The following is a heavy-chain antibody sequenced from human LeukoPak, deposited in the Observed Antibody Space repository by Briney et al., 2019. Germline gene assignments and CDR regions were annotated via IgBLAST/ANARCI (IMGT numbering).Heavy chain of an antibody. CDR1: GYTFTSYY. V-gene: IGHV1-46*01. Sequence: ASVKVSCKASGYTFTSYYMHWVRQAPGQGLEWVGIINPSGGSTSYAQKFQGRVTMTRDTSTSTVYMELSSLRSEDTAVYYCARDPGIAVAGPPYWYFDLWGRGTLVTVSS. CDR2: INPSGGST. CDR3: ARDPGIAVAGPPYWYFDL. D-gene: IGHD6-19*01. J-gene: IGHJ2*01.